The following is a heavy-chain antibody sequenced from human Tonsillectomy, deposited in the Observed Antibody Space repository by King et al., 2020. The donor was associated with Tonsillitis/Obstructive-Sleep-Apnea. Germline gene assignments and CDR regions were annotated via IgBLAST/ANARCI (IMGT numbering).Heavy chain of an antibody. V-gene: IGHV3-21*01. CDR3: ARGEGVGVVAATTYYFDY. D-gene: IGHD2-15*01. J-gene: IGHJ4*02. Sequence: DVQLVESGGGLVKPGGSLRLSCAASGFTFSSYSMNWVRQAPGKGLEWVSSISSSGSYIYYADSVKGRFTISSENAKNSLYLQMNSLRAEDTAVYYCARGEGVGVVAATTYYFDYWGQGTLVTVSS. CDR1: GFTFSSYS. CDR2: ISSSGSYI.